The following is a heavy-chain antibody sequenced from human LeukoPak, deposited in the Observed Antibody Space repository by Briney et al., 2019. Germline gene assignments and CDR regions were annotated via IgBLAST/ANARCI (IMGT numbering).Heavy chain of an antibody. Sequence: PGGSLRLSCAASGFTFSGSGMSWVRQAPGKGLEWISSSGDSDGSTYYADPLKGRFAISRDNSKNTLYLQMNSLRAEDTAVYYCAKGGCRGTCNPLAYWGQGALVTVSP. CDR2: SGDSDGST. CDR1: GFTFSGSG. CDR3: AKGGCRGTCNPLAY. D-gene: IGHD2-15*01. V-gene: IGHV3-23*01. J-gene: IGHJ4*02.